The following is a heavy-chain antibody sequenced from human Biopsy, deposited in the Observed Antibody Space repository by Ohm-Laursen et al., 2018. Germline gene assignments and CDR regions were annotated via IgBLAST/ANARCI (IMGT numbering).Heavy chain of an antibody. J-gene: IGHJ5*02. CDR2: IYNVEST. CDR3: ARHPTGFWFDP. CDR1: GGSISSGGYY. Sequence: SDTLSLTCSVSGGSISSGGYYWSWIRQFPGKGLELLGYIYNVESTYYNPSLKSRVAISVDTSTNQFSLKVSSVTAADTALYYCARHPTGFWFDPWGHGTLVTVSS. V-gene: IGHV4-39*01.